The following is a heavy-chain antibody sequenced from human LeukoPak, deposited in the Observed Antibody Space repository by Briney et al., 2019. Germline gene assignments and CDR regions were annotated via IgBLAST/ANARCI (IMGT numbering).Heavy chain of an antibody. CDR3: ARGGHSSSWYSNYYYYMDV. V-gene: IGHV1-3*03. CDR2: INACNGNT. CDR1: GYTFTSYA. J-gene: IGHJ6*03. Sequence: ASVKVSCKASGYTFTSYAMHWVRQAPGQRLEWMGWINACNGNTKYSQEFQGRVTITRDTSASTAYMELSSLRSEDMAVYYCARGGHSSSWYSNYYYYMDVWGKGTTVTVSS. D-gene: IGHD6-13*01.